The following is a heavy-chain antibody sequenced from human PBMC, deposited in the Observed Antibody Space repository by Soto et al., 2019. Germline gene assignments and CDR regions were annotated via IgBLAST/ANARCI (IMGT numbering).Heavy chain of an antibody. CDR2: IIPIFGTA. Sequence: SVKVSCKASGGTFSSYAISWVRQAPGQGLEWMGGIIPIFGTANYAQKFQGRVTITADESTSTAYMELSSLRSEDTAVYYCARGEPCGGDCYSMAHSWGQGTLVTVSS. D-gene: IGHD2-21*02. V-gene: IGHV1-69*13. CDR3: ARGEPCGGDCYSMAHS. J-gene: IGHJ4*02. CDR1: GGTFSSYA.